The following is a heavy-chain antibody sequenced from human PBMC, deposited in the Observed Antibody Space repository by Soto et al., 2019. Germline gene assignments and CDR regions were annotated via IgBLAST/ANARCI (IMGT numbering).Heavy chain of an antibody. V-gene: IGHV3-21*01. CDR1: GLTFSNYA. D-gene: IGHD5-18*01. Sequence: PGGSLRLSCATSGLTFSNYAMSWVRQAPGGGLEWVSSMSGSSSTTYYADSVKGRFTISRDNAKNSLYLQMNSLRAEDTAVYYCARAGYGTAMVYYFDYWGQGTLVTVSS. CDR2: MSGSSSTT. CDR3: ARAGYGTAMVYYFDY. J-gene: IGHJ4*02.